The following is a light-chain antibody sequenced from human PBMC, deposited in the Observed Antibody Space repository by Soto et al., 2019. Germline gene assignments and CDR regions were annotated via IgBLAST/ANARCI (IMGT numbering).Light chain of an antibody. Sequence: QSVLTQPPSVSGAPGQWVTISCTGSSSNFGAGFDVHWYQQLPGTAPKLLIYGITNRPSGVPDRFSGSKSGTSASLAITGLQAEDEAVYYCQSYDRSLSGYVFGTGTKLTGL. CDR2: GIT. CDR3: QSYDRSLSGYV. CDR1: SSNFGAGFD. J-gene: IGLJ1*01. V-gene: IGLV1-40*01.